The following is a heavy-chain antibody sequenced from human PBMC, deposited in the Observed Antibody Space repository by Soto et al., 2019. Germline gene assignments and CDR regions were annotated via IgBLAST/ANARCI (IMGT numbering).Heavy chain of an antibody. J-gene: IGHJ6*03. CDR3: AKDLGTDDFWSAYYTYYYMDV. D-gene: IGHD3-3*01. CDR2: ISGSGDNT. V-gene: IGHV3-23*01. CDR1: GFTFSSYA. Sequence: EVQLLESGGGLVQPGGSLRLSCAASGFTFSSYALNWVRQAPGKGLEWVSVISGSGDNTYYADSVKGRFTISRDNSKNTLYLQRNSLRAEDTAVYYCAKDLGTDDFWSAYYTYYYMDVWCKGTTVTVSS.